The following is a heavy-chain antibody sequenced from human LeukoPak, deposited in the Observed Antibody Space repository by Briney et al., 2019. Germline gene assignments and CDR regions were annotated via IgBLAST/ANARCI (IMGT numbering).Heavy chain of an antibody. CDR1: GGTSSSYA. CDR3: ATGSPIAAAGKTTKAMDV. J-gene: IGHJ6*02. V-gene: IGHV1-69*13. CDR2: IIPIFGTA. Sequence: SVNVSCKASGGTSSSYAISWVRQAPGQGLEWMGGIIPIFGTANYAQKFQGRVTITADESTSTAYMELSSLGSEDTAVYYCATGSPIAAAGKTTKAMDVWGQGTTVTVSS. D-gene: IGHD6-13*01.